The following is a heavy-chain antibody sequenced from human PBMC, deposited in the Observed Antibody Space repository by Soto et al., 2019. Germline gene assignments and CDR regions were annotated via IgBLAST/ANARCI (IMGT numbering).Heavy chain of an antibody. J-gene: IGHJ5*02. CDR3: ARTPETRDWLDP. Sequence: SETLSLTCSVSGASVSSYYWSWVRQPPGKGLEWIGYIYYIGAYNYNPSLKSRVTISVDTSKNQFSLKLTSVTAADTAVYYCARTPETRDWLDPWGQGALVTVSS. D-gene: IGHD1-7*01. CDR1: GASVSSYY. CDR2: IYYIGAY. V-gene: IGHV4-59*02.